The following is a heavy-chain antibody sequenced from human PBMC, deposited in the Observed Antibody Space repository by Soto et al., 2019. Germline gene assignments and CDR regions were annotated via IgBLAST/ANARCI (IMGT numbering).Heavy chain of an antibody. J-gene: IGHJ4*02. CDR3: ASHSSGYSKWDY. V-gene: IGHV4-34*01. D-gene: IGHD3-22*01. CDR1: GGSFSGYY. Sequence: SETLSLTCAVYGGSFSGYYWSWIRQPPGKGLEWIGEINHSGSTNYNPSLKSRVTISVDTSKNQFSLKLSSVTAADTAVYYCASHSSGYSKWDYWGQGTLVTVSS. CDR2: INHSGST.